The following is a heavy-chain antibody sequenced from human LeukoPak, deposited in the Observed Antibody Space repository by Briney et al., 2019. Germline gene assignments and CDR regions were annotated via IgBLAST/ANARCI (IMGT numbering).Heavy chain of an antibody. CDR1: GDTFSNYA. CDR2: RRYDGSNK. V-gene: IGHV3-30*02. J-gene: IGHJ2*01. CDR3: AKPSLYYYDTSGYYRYWYFDL. Sequence: PGGSLRLCCTASGDTFSNYAIHWVRQAPGTGLEWVAFRRYDGSNKYYVDSVKGRFTISRDNSKNTLYLQMNSLRAEDTAVYYCAKPSLYYYDTSGYYRYWYFDLWGCGTLVTVSS. D-gene: IGHD3-22*01.